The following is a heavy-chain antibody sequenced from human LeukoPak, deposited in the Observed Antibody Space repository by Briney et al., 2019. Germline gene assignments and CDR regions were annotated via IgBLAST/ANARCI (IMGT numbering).Heavy chain of an antibody. CDR1: GFTFSSYW. D-gene: IGHD6-19*01. CDR3: ASVSSGWYGYYYYYGMDV. Sequence: PGGSLRLSCSASGFTFSSYWMHWVRQAPGKGLVWVSRINSDGSSTSYADSVKGRFTISRDNAKNTLYLQMNSLRAEDTAVYYCASVSSGWYGYYYYYGMDVWGQGTTVTVSS. CDR2: INSDGSST. J-gene: IGHJ6*02. V-gene: IGHV3-74*01.